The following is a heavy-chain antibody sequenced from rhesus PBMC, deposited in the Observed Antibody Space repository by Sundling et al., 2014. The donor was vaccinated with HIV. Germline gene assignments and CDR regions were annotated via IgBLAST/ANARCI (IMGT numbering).Heavy chain of an antibody. D-gene: IGHD6-13*01. CDR2: ISATLGST. Sequence: QVQLQESGPGLVKPSETLSLTCAVSGGSISSGYYWGWIRQPPGKGLEYIGYISATLGSTDYNPSLKSRVTISKDTSNNQISLKLTSVTAADTAVYFCARGGIAAGLWGQGVLVTVSS. CDR1: GGSISSGYY. J-gene: IGHJ4*01. V-gene: IGHV4-99*02. CDR3: ARGGIAAGL.